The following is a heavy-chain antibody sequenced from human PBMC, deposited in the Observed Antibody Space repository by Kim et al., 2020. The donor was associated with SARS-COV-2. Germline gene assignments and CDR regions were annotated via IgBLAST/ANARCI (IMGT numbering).Heavy chain of an antibody. D-gene: IGHD1-26*01. J-gene: IGHJ4*02. CDR2: ST. V-gene: IGHV4-39*01. CDR3: AREGVGATDY. Sequence: STYYTPSPKSRVTISVDTSKNQFSLKLSSVTAADTAVYYCAREGVGATDYWGQGTLVTVSS.